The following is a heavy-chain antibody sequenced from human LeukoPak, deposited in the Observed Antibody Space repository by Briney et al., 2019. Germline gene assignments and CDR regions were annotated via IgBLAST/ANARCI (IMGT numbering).Heavy chain of an antibody. V-gene: IGHV4-59*01. Sequence: PSETLSLTCTVSGASINSYYWSWIRQPPEKGLEWIGYIYYTGSTDYNPSLKSRVTISVETSKNQFSLQLSSVTAADTAIYYCATSLESYYYMDVWGKGTTVTVSS. J-gene: IGHJ6*03. D-gene: IGHD5-24*01. CDR1: GASINSYY. CDR2: IYYTGST. CDR3: ATSLESYYYMDV.